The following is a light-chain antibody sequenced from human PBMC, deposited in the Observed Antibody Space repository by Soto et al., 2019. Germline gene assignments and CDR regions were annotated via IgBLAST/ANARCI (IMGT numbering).Light chain of an antibody. CDR2: EVT. J-gene: IGLJ1*01. CDR3: ASYEGRDNYV. Sequence: QSALTQPPSASGSPGQSVTISCTGTSSDVGGYNFVSWFQQYPGKAPKLIIFEVTKRPSEVPDRFSGSKSGNTASLTVSGLRTEDEADYYCASYEGRDNYVFGTGTKVTVL. CDR1: SSDVGGYNF. V-gene: IGLV2-8*01.